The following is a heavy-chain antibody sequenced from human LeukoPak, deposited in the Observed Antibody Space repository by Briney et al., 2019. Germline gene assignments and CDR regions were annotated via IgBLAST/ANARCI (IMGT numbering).Heavy chain of an antibody. J-gene: IGHJ4*02. CDR2: VYYSGST. V-gene: IGHV4-39*01. CDR3: ARQGLWELPTFDS. Sequence: PSETLSLTCTVSGRSISSGSYYWGYIRQPPQKGLEWIGSVYYSGSTYYNPSLKSRVTISVDTSKNQFSLKLSSVTAADTAVYYCARQGLWELPTFDSWGQGTLVSVSS. D-gene: IGHD1-26*01. CDR1: GRSISSGSYY.